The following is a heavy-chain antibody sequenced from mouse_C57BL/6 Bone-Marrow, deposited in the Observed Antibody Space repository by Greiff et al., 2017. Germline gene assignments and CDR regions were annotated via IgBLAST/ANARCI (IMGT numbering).Heavy chain of an antibody. J-gene: IGHJ4*01. CDR1: GFTFSSYT. CDR2: ISGGGGNT. V-gene: IGHV5-9*01. Sequence: EVKLVESGGGLVKPGGSLKLSCAASGFTFSSYTMSWVRQTPEKRLEWVATISGGGGNTYYQDSVKGRFTISRVNDKNTLSLQMSSLRSEDTSLYYCARRWLLLDTMDYWGQRTSLTVSS. CDR3: ARRWLLLDTMDY. D-gene: IGHD2-3*01.